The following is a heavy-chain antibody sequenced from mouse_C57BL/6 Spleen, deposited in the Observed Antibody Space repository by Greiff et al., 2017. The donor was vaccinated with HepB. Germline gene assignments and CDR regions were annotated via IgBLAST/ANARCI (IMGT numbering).Heavy chain of an antibody. CDR1: GFSFTSYG. V-gene: IGHV2-6-1*01. CDR2: IWSDGST. Sequence: QVQLKQSGPGLVAPSQSLSITCTVSGFSFTSYGVHWVRQPPGKGLEWLVVIWSDGSTTYNSALKSRLSISKANSKSQVFLRMNSLQTDDTDMYYCARHNDGSGFDDWGKGTTLTVSS. J-gene: IGHJ2*01. D-gene: IGHD1-3*01. CDR3: ARHNDGSGFDD.